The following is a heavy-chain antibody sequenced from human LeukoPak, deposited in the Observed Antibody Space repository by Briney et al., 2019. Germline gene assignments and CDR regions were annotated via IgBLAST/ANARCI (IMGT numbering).Heavy chain of an antibody. V-gene: IGHV1-69*06. Sequence: SVKVSCKASGYTFTSYAISWVRQAPGQGLEWMGGIIPIFGTANYAQKFQGRVTITADKSTSTAYMELSSLRSEDTAVYYCARGLEYCTNGVCLKYYFDYWGQGTLVTVSS. CDR3: ARGLEYCTNGVCLKYYFDY. D-gene: IGHD2-8*01. CDR2: IIPIFGTA. J-gene: IGHJ4*02. CDR1: GYTFTSYA.